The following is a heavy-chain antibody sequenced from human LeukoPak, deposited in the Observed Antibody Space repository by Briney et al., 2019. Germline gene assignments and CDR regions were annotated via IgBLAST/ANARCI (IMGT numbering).Heavy chain of an antibody. CDR3: ARDLGFGELYFGY. Sequence: PGGSLRLSCAASGFTFSSYAMHWVRQAPGKGLEYVSAISSNGGSTYYANSVKGRFTISRDNSKNTLYLQMGSLRAEDMAVYYCARDLGFGELYFGYWGQGTLVTVSS. V-gene: IGHV3-64*01. CDR2: ISSNGGST. CDR1: GFTFSSYA. J-gene: IGHJ4*02. D-gene: IGHD3-10*01.